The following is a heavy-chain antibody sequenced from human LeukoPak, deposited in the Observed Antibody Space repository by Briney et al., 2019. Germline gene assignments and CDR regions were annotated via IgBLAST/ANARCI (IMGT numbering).Heavy chain of an antibody. D-gene: IGHD2-2*01. V-gene: IGHV3-23*01. J-gene: IGHJ4*02. CDR3: AKDPRLFGYCSSTSCPGGDY. CDR1: GFTFSIYS. CDR2: ISGSGGST. Sequence: VGSLRLSCAASGFTFSIYSMNWVRQTPAKGLEWVSAISGSGGSTYYADSVKGRFTISRDNSKNTLYLQMNSLRAEDTAVYYCAKDPRLFGYCSSTSCPGGDYWGQGTLVTVSS.